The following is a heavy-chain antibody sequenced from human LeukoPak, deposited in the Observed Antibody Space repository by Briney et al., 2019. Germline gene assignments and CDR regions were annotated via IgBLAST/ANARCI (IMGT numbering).Heavy chain of an antibody. J-gene: IGHJ4*02. CDR3: AREPYYYDSSGYYNY. Sequence: GGSLRLSCAASGFTFSSYSMNWVRQAPGKGLEWVPYISSSSSTIYYADSVKGRFTISRDNAKNSLYLQMNSLRDEDTAVYYCAREPYYYDSSGYYNYWGQGTLVTVSS. V-gene: IGHV3-48*02. CDR1: GFTFSSYS. CDR2: ISSSSSTI. D-gene: IGHD3-22*01.